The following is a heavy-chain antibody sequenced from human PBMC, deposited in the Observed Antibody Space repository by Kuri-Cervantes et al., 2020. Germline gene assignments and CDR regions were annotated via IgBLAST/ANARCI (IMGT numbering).Heavy chain of an antibody. CDR2: ISSYNGNT. CDR1: GYTFTNNG. V-gene: IGHV1-18*01. D-gene: IGHD3-10*01. J-gene: IGHJ4*02. CDR3: ARDLAGDY. Sequence: ASVKVSCKASGYTFTNNGLNWVRQAPGQGLEWMGWISSYNGNTNSAQKLQGRFTMTTDTSTSTAYMELRSLRSDATAVYYCARDLAGDYWGQGTLVTVSS.